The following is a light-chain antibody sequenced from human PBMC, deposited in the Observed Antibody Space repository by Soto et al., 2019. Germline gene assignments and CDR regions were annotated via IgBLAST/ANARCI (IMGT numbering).Light chain of an antibody. Sequence: HPAPVSSAPRQSITLSCTETSSDVGGYNYVSWYQHHPGKAPKLMIFDVSNRPSGVSNRFSGSKSGNTASLTISGLQPEDEADYYCSSYTTSNTRQIVFGTGTKVTVL. CDR2: DVS. CDR3: SSYTTSNTRQIV. V-gene: IGLV2-14*03. CDR1: SSDVGGYNY. J-gene: IGLJ1*01.